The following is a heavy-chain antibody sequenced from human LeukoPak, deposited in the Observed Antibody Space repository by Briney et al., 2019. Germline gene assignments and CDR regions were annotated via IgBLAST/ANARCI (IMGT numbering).Heavy chain of an antibody. CDR1: GFIFSSYA. CDR2: IKQDGSKT. J-gene: IGHJ3*01. Sequence: GGSLRLSCAASGFIFSSYAMSWVRQAPGKGLEWVASIKQDGSKTYYLESVKGRFSISRDNAKNSLFLEVNSLRAEDTALYFDVWGQGTMIIVSA. V-gene: IGHV3-7*01. CDR3: V.